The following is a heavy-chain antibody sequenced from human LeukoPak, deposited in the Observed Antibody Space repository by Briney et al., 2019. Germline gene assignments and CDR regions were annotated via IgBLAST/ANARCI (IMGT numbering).Heavy chain of an antibody. D-gene: IGHD6-13*01. CDR2: INHSGST. Sequence: PSETLSLTCAVYGGSFSGYYWSWIRQPPGKGLEWIGEINHSGSTNYNPSLKSRVTISVDTSKNQFSLKLSSVTAADTAVYYCARGGLAAARYYYYYYGMDVWGQGTTVTVSS. CDR1: GGSFSGYY. V-gene: IGHV4-34*01. CDR3: ARGGLAAARYYYYYYGMDV. J-gene: IGHJ6*02.